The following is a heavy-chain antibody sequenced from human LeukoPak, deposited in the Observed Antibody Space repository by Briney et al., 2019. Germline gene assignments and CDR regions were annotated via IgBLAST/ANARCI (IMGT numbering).Heavy chain of an antibody. CDR3: ARPPNYDFWSGYYTGAEYFQH. J-gene: IGHJ1*01. CDR1: GYSFTSYW. Sequence: GESLKISCKGSGYSFTSYWIGWVRQMPGKGLEWMGIIYPGDSDTRYSPSFQGQVTISADKSISTAYLQWSSLKASDTAMYYCARPPNYDFWSGYYTGAEYFQHWGQGTLVTVPS. D-gene: IGHD3-3*01. CDR2: IYPGDSDT. V-gene: IGHV5-51*01.